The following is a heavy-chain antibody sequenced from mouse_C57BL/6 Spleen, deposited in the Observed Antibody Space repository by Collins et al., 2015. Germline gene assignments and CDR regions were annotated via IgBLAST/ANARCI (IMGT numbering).Heavy chain of an antibody. CDR3: ARRGEWYFDV. V-gene: IGHV1-69*02. CDR1: GYTFTSYW. J-gene: IGHJ1*01. CDR2: IDPSDSET. Sequence: QVQLQQLGAELVKPGAPVKLSCKASGYTFTSYWMNWVKQRPGRGLEWIGRIDPSDSETHYNQKFKDKATLTVDKSSSTAYIQLSSLTSEDSAVYYCARRGEWYFDVWGAGTTVTVSS.